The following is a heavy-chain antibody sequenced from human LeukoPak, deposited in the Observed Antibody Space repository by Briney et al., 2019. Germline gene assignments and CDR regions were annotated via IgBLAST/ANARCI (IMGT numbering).Heavy chain of an antibody. CDR2: IKQDGSEK. Sequence: GGSLRLSCAASGFTFSSYWMSWVRQAPGKGLEWVANIKQDGSEKYYVDSVKGRFTISRDNAKNSLYLQMNSLRAEDTAVYYCARGRYYGSGEGKYYFDYWGQGTLVTVSS. CDR3: ARGRYYGSGEGKYYFDY. J-gene: IGHJ4*02. CDR1: GFTFSSYW. D-gene: IGHD3-10*01. V-gene: IGHV3-7*01.